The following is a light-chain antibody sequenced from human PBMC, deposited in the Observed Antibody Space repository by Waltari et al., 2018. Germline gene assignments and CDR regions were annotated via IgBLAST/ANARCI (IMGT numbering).Light chain of an antibody. J-gene: IGKJ1*01. CDR1: QSVTSN. CDR3: QQYNNWPQT. Sequence: ETVMTQSPATLSVSPGERATLFCRASQSVTSNLAWYQQKPGQAPRLLIYGAYTRATAVPSRFSGSGSRTDFTLTISSLQSEDLAVYYCQQYNNWPQTFGQGTKVEIK. CDR2: GAY. V-gene: IGKV3-15*01.